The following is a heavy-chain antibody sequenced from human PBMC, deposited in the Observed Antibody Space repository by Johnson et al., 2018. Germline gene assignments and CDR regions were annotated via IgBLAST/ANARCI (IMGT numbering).Heavy chain of an antibody. CDR1: GGSISSSSHY. J-gene: IGHJ6*03. CDR2: INYSGTT. Sequence: QVQLQESGPGLVRPSETLSLTCTVSGGSISSSSHYGAWIRQPPGKGLEWIGSINYSGTTYYKASPRSRVTILVDTSKNQFSLKVTSVTAPDPAVYYCVRIVVSSLGNYMDVWGKGTTVTVSS. D-gene: IGHD3-22*01. CDR3: VRIVVSSLGNYMDV. V-gene: IGHV4-39*07.